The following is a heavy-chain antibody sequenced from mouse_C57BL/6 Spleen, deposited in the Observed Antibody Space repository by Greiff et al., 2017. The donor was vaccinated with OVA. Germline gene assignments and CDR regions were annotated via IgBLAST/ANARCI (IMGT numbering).Heavy chain of an antibody. Sequence: QVQLKQPGTELVKPGASVKLSCKASGYTFTSYWMHWVKQRPGQGLEWIGNINPSNGGTNYNEKFKSKATLTVDKSSSTAYMQLSSLTSEDSAVYYCARSGYGSSPWYFDVWGTGTTVTVSS. CDR3: ARSGYGSSPWYFDV. D-gene: IGHD1-1*01. V-gene: IGHV1-53*01. CDR2: INPSNGGT. J-gene: IGHJ1*03. CDR1: GYTFTSYW.